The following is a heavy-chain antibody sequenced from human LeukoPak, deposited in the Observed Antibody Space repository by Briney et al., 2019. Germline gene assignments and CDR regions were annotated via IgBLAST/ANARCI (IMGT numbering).Heavy chain of an antibody. V-gene: IGHV3-23*01. CDR1: GFTLTSCA. CDR2: ISGSGRGGIP. CDR3: ARFRNGFWTGYPSDAFDI. J-gene: IGHJ3*02. D-gene: IGHD3/OR15-3a*01. Sequence: PGGSLRLSCAASGFTLTSCAMSWVRQAPGKGLEWVSSISGSGRGGIPSYADSVKGRSTTSRDNSRNTLYLQLNSLRVEDTALYYCARFRNGFWTGYPSDAFDIWGQGTMVTVSS.